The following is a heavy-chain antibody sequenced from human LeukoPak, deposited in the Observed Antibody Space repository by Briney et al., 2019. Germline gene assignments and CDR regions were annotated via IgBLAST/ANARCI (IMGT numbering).Heavy chain of an antibody. CDR1: GGSISSYY. D-gene: IGHD5-18*01. CDR2: IYYSGST. CDR3: AKVVGEDTAPLFDY. V-gene: IGHV4-59*01. Sequence: SETLSLTCTVSGGSISSYYWSWIRQPPGKGLEWIGYIYYSGSTNYNPSLKSRVTISVDTSKNQFSLKLSSVTAADTAVYYCAKVVGEDTAPLFDYWGQGTLVTVSS. J-gene: IGHJ4*02.